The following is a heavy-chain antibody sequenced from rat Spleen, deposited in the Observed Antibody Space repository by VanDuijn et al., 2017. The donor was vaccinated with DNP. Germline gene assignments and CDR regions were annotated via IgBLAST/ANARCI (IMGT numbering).Heavy chain of an antibody. V-gene: IGHV5-22*01. J-gene: IGHJ2*01. Sequence: EVQLVESGGGLVQPGRSLKLSCAASGFTFSAYYMAWVRQAPAKGLEWVAYIGSPAYAPYYTDSVKGRFAISRDNAKSTLYLQMNSLRSEDMATYYCVRWNSGHVDYWGQGVMVTVSS. CDR2: IGSPAYAP. D-gene: IGHD4-3*01. CDR1: GFTFSAYY. CDR3: VRWNSGHVDY.